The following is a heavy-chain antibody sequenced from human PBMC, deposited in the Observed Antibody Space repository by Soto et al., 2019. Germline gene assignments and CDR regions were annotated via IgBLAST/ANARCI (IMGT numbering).Heavy chain of an antibody. V-gene: IGHV5-10-1*01. Sequence: YGISRMIKMPGKGLEWMGRIDPSDSYVKYSPSFQGHVTISADKTSSTAYLQWSSLKASDSGMYYCASLSQVIWVFAPLVHGTLVPVSS. CDR1: YG. J-gene: IGHJ5*02. CDR2: IDPSDSYV. CDR3: ASLSQVIWVFAP. D-gene: IGHD3-16*01.